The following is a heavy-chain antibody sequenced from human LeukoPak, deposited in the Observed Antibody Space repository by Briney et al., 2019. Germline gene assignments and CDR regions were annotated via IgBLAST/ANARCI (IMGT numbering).Heavy chain of an antibody. V-gene: IGHV1-69*01. CDR2: IIPIFGTA. Sequence: VRQAPGQGLEWMGGIIPIFGTANYAQKFQGRVTITADESTGTAYMELSSLRSEDTAVYYCASVVTGERNSYFDYWGQGTLVTVSS. D-gene: IGHD7-27*01. CDR3: ASVVTGERNSYFDY. J-gene: IGHJ4*02.